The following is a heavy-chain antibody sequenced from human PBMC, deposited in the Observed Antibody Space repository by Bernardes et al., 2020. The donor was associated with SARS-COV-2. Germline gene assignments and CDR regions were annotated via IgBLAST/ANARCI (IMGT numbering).Heavy chain of an antibody. D-gene: IGHD6-25*01. CDR1: GGSISYYY. Sequence: SETLSLTCTVSGGSISYYYWSWIRQPPGKGPEWIGDVYYSGSADYNTSLKSRGTISLDSSKNQFALQLSSVTAADTAVYYCARILRDSGFESGYYDLWGRGTLVIVSS. J-gene: IGHJ2*01. V-gene: IGHV4-59*08. CDR2: VYYSGSA. CDR3: ARILRDSGFESGYYDL.